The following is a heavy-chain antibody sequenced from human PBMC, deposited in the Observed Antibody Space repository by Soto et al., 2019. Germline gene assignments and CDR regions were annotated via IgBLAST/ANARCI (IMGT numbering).Heavy chain of an antibody. D-gene: IGHD3-22*01. CDR3: ARNYYYDSSGAAEYFQH. J-gene: IGHJ1*01. V-gene: IGHV1-69*02. Sequence: SVKVSCKASGGSFSSYTISWVRQAPGQGLEWMGRIIPILGIANYAQKFQGRVTITADKSTSTAYMELSSLRSEDTAVYYCARNYYYDSSGAAEYFQHWGQGTLVTVSS. CDR1: GGSFSSYT. CDR2: IIPILGIA.